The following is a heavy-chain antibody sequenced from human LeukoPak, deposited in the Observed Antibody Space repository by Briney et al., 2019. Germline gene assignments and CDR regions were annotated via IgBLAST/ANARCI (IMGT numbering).Heavy chain of an antibody. D-gene: IGHD6-19*01. CDR1: GGSISSYY. CDR2: IYYSGST. CDR3: ARDTTVAGIDY. J-gene: IGHJ4*02. Sequence: SETLSLTCTVSGGSISSYYWSWIRQPPGKGLGWIGYIYYSGSTNYNPSLKSRVTISVDTSKNQFSLKLSSVTAADTAVYYCARDTTVAGIDYWGQGTLVTVSS. V-gene: IGHV4-59*01.